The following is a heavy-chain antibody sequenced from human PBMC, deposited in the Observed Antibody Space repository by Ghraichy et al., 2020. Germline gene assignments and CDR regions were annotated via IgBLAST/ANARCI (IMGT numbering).Heavy chain of an antibody. Sequence: GSLRLSCAASGFTFSSYGMHWVRQAPGKGLEWVAFIRYDGSNKYYADSVKGRFTISRDNSKNTLYLQMNSLRAEDTAVYYCAKGLPTPGIAAARGYWGQGTLVTVSS. D-gene: IGHD6-13*01. V-gene: IGHV3-30*02. CDR2: IRYDGSNK. CDR3: AKGLPTPGIAAARGY. CDR1: GFTFSSYG. J-gene: IGHJ4*02.